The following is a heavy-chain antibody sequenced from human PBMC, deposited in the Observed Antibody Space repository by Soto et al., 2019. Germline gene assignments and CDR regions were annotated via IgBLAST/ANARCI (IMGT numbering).Heavy chain of an antibody. D-gene: IGHD2-15*01. Sequence: ASVKVSCKASGYTFTSYGISWVRQAPGQGLEWMGWISAYNGNTNYAQKLQGRVTMTTDTSTSTAYMELRSLRSDDTAVYYCATFTYRSGGSCYPSPFDYWGQGTLVTVSS. CDR2: ISAYNGNT. CDR3: ATFTYRSGGSCYPSPFDY. CDR1: GYTFTSYG. J-gene: IGHJ4*02. V-gene: IGHV1-18*01.